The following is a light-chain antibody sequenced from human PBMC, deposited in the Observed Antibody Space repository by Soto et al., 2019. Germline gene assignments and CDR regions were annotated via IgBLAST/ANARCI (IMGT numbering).Light chain of an antibody. V-gene: IGLV3-25*03. Sequence: SYELTQSPSVSASPGQTARITCSGGGLPRQYVYWYQQRPGQAPMLVISKDSERPSGIPERFSGSSSGTTATLTISGVQAEDQADYYCQSADSRGTYSVIFGGAAKVTVL. CDR1: GLPRQY. CDR3: QSADSRGTYSVI. CDR2: KDS. J-gene: IGLJ2*01.